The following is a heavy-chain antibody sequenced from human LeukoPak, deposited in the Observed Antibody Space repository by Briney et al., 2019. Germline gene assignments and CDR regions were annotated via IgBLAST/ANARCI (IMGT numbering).Heavy chain of an antibody. D-gene: IGHD3-22*01. V-gene: IGHV4-34*01. CDR1: GGSISSHF. CDR3: ARGPDTYYYDSSGYYLYFDY. CDR2: INHSGST. J-gene: IGHJ4*02. Sequence: SETLSLTCTVSGGSISSHFWSWIRQPPGKGLEWIGEINHSGSTNYNPSLKSRVTISVDTSKNQFSLKLSSVTAADTAVYYCARGPDTYYYDSSGYYLYFDYWGQGTLVTVSS.